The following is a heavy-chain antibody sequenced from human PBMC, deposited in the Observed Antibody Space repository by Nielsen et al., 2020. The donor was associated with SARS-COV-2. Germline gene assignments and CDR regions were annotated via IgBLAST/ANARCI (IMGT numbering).Heavy chain of an antibody. CDR3: AILKSDIVVVPAAMNFDY. CDR2: INSDGSST. D-gene: IGHD2-2*01. V-gene: IGHV3-74*01. CDR1: GFTFSSYW. J-gene: IGHJ4*02. Sequence: GESLKISCAASGFTFSSYWMHWVRQAPGKGLVWVSRINSDGSSTSYADSVKGRFTISRDNAKNTLYLQMNSLRAEDTAVYYCAILKSDIVVVPAAMNFDYWGQGTLVTVSS.